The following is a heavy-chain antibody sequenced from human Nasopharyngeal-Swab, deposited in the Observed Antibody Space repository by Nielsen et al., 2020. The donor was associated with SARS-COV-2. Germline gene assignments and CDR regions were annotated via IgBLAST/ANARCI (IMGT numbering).Heavy chain of an antibody. Sequence: GESLKISCAASGFTFSDYEMNWVRPAPGKGLEWVSYIARDGSTIYYTDSVKGRFTISRDNAKNSLYLQMNSLRAEDTAVYYCATEPPTTIGARPDYWGQGTLVTVSS. CDR3: ATEPPTTIGARPDY. V-gene: IGHV3-48*03. D-gene: IGHD6-6*01. CDR1: GFTFSDYE. CDR2: IARDGSTI. J-gene: IGHJ4*02.